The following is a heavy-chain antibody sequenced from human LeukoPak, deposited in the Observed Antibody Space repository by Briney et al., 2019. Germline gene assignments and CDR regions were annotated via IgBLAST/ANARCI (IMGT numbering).Heavy chain of an antibody. D-gene: IGHD2-2*01. CDR1: GGSISSSSYY. CDR3: ARGRTGYQLLPTKKNYSYYYVDV. V-gene: IGHV4-39*07. CDR2: IYYSGSI. J-gene: IGHJ6*03. Sequence: PSETLSLTCTVSGGSISSSSYYWGWIRQPPGKGLEWIGIIYYSGSIFHNPSLKRRVTISLDTSKNQFSLKLSSVTAADTAMYFCARGRTGYQLLPTKKNYSYYYVDVWGKGTSVTVSS.